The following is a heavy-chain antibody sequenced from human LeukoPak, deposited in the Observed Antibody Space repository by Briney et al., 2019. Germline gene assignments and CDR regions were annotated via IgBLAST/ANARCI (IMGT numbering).Heavy chain of an antibody. CDR3: AKTTPSTVVTGGYFDY. V-gene: IGHV3-53*01. CDR2: IYSGGRT. CDR1: GFTASSDY. D-gene: IGHD4-23*01. J-gene: IGHJ4*02. Sequence: PGGSLRLSCVASGFTASSDYMSWVRQPPGKGLEWVSVIYSGGRTFSAASVKGRFTISRDNSKNTLYVEMNSLRAEDTAIYYCAKTTPSTVVTGGYFDYWGRGTLVTVSS.